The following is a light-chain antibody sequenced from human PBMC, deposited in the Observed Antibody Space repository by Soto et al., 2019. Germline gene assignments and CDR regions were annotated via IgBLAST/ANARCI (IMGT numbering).Light chain of an antibody. CDR3: LHDYNFPRT. V-gene: IGKV1-6*01. CDR1: QGIRRD. J-gene: IGKJ1*01. CDR2: SAS. Sequence: AIQMTQSPSSLSASVGDTVTITCRASQGIRRDLSWYQQKPGKAPNLLIYSASELQNGVPSRFRGSGSGTDFTLTISGLQPEDFVTYYCLHDYNFPRTFGQWTKVEI.